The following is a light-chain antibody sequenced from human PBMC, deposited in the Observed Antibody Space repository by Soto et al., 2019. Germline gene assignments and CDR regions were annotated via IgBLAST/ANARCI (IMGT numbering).Light chain of an antibody. Sequence: EIVMTQSPATLSVSPGERATLSCRASQGVGSNLAWSQHKPGQAPRLLIFGASTRATDIPARFSGSGSGTEFTLTISSVKSVDFAVYYCQQYNYWPPVTFGGGTKVEIK. CDR2: GAS. V-gene: IGKV3-15*01. CDR1: QGVGSN. J-gene: IGKJ4*01. CDR3: QQYNYWPPVT.